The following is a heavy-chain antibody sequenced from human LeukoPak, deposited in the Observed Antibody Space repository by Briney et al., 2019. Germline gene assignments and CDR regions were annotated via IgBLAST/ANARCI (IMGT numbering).Heavy chain of an antibody. Sequence: GGSLRLSCAASGFTFDDYAMHWARQAPGKGLEWVSGISWNSGSIGYADSVKGRFTISRDNAKNSLYLQMNSLRAEDTALYYCAKDMARGIQLWLSAFDIWGQGTMVTVSS. J-gene: IGHJ3*02. D-gene: IGHD5-18*01. V-gene: IGHV3-9*01. CDR2: ISWNSGSI. CDR1: GFTFDDYA. CDR3: AKDMARGIQLWLSAFDI.